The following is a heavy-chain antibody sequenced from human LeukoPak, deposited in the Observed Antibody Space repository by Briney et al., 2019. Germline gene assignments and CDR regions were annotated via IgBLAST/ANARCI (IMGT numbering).Heavy chain of an antibody. J-gene: IGHJ4*02. CDR2: INPSGGST. CDR1: GYTFTHYY. Sequence: ASVKVSCKASGYTFTHYYIHWVRQAPGQGLEWMGIINPSGGSTNYAQKFQGRVTITADKSTSTAYMELSSLRSEDTAVYYCARDLGDSSGYYLIDYWGQGTLVTVSS. D-gene: IGHD3-22*01. V-gene: IGHV1-46*01. CDR3: ARDLGDSSGYYLIDY.